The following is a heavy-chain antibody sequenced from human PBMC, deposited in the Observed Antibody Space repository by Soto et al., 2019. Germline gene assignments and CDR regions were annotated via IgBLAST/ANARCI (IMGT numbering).Heavy chain of an antibody. D-gene: IGHD4-17*01. CDR1: GFTFGDFY. Sequence: GGSLRLSCKASGFTFGDFYMSWIRQAPGKGLEWVSYINSRGSAIYYADSVKGRFTISRDNAENSLYLQMNSLRAEDTAVYYCARDSTTVLALGWFDPWGQGTLVTVS. CDR3: ARDSTTVLALGWFDP. V-gene: IGHV3-11*01. J-gene: IGHJ5*02. CDR2: INSRGSAI.